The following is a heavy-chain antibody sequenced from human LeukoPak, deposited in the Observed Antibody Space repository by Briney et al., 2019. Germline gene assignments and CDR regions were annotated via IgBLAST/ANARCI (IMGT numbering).Heavy chain of an antibody. V-gene: IGHV3-21*01. D-gene: IGHD3-22*01. Sequence: PGGSLRLSCAASGFTFNSYSMNWVRQAPGKGLEWVSSISSSSTYIYYADSMKGRFTISRDNPKNSLYLQMNSLRVEDTAVYYCARDQYYDSSGYSNYYYGMDVWGQGTTVTVSS. CDR3: ARDQYYDSSGYSNYYYGMDV. CDR1: GFTFNSYS. J-gene: IGHJ6*02. CDR2: ISSSSTYI.